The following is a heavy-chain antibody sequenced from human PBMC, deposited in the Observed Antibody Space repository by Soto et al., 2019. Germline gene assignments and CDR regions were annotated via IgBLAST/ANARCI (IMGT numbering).Heavy chain of an antibody. CDR2: IDPSDSYT. CDR1: GYSFTSYW. CDR3: ARLLGTTGTTSYYYYGMDV. J-gene: IGHJ6*02. V-gene: IGHV5-10-1*01. Sequence: PGESLKISCKGSGYSFTSYWISWVRQMPGKGLEWMGRIDPSDSYTNYSPSFQGHVTISADKSISTAYLQWSSLKASDTAMYYCARLLGTTGTTSYYYYGMDVWGQGTTVTVSS. D-gene: IGHD1-1*01.